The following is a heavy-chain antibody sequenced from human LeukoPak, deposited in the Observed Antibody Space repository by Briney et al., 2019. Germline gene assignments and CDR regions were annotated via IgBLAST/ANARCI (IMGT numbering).Heavy chain of an antibody. CDR3: ARDEYYRSFGWAFDI. V-gene: IGHV3-23*01. CDR2: ISGSGGST. CDR1: GFTFSSYA. J-gene: IGHJ3*02. D-gene: IGHD3-16*02. Sequence: AGGSLRLSCAASGFTFSSYAMSWVRQAPGKGLEWVSAISGSGGSTYYADSVKGRFTISRDNAENSLYLQMNSLRAEDTAVYFCARDEYYRSFGWAFDIWGQGTMVTVSS.